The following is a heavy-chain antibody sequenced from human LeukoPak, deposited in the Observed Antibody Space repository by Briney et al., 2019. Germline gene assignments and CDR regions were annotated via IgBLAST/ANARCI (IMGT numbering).Heavy chain of an antibody. J-gene: IGHJ4*02. CDR2: INSDGSST. Sequence: GGSLSLSCAASGFTFTSYWMHWVRQAPGNRLVWVSRINSDGSSTVYEVYVKGRFTISRDNAKNTMYLQMNSLRAEDTAVYYCAVLDYDSTTDYWGQRTLVTVSS. CDR3: AVLDYDSTTDY. V-gene: IGHV3-74*01. CDR1: GFTFTSYW. D-gene: IGHD3-22*01.